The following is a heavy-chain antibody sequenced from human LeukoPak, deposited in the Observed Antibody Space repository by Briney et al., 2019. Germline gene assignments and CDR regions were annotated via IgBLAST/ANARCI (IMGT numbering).Heavy chain of an antibody. CDR3: AKERDYYDSSGFDY. D-gene: IGHD3-22*01. V-gene: IGHV3-23*01. Sequence: GGSLRLSCAASGFTFSSYAMSWVRQAPGKGLEWVSAISGSGGSTYYAGSVKGRFTISRDNSKNTLYLQMNSLRAENTAVYYCAKERDYYDSSGFDYWGQGTLVTVSS. J-gene: IGHJ4*02. CDR1: GFTFSSYA. CDR2: ISGSGGST.